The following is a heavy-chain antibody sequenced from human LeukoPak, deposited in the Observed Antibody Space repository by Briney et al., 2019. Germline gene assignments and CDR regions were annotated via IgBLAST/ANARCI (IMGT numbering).Heavy chain of an antibody. CDR3: ARDPRYCSGGSCYFNWFDP. J-gene: IGHJ5*02. CDR2: IIPILGIA. D-gene: IGHD2-15*01. Sequence: SVKVSCKASGGTFSSYAISWVRQAPGQGLEWMGRIIPILGIANYAQKFQGRVTITADKSTSTAYMELSSLRSEDTAVYYCARDPRYCSGGSCYFNWFDPWGQGTLVTVSS. V-gene: IGHV1-69*04. CDR1: GGTFSSYA.